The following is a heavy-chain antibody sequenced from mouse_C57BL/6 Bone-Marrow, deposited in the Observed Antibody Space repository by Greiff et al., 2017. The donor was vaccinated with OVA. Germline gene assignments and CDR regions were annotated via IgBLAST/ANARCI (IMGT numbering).Heavy chain of an antibody. CDR3: ARGGVVATGYFDV. CDR1: GYTFTSYW. V-gene: IGHV1-52*01. D-gene: IGHD1-1*01. Sequence: QVQLQQPGAELVRPGSSVKLSCKASGYTFTSYWMHWVKQRPIQGLEWIGNIDPSDSETHYNQKFKDKATLTVDKSSSTAYMQLSSLTSEDSAVYYCARGGVVATGYFDVWGKGTTVTVSS. CDR2: IDPSDSET. J-gene: IGHJ1*03.